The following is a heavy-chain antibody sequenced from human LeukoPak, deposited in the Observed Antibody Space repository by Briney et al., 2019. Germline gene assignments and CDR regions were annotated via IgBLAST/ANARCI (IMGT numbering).Heavy chain of an antibody. CDR2: INPSGGAT. D-gene: IGHD3-22*01. J-gene: IGHJ4*02. CDR1: GYTFTTYF. Sequence: ASVKVSCKASGYTFTTYFMHWVRQAPGQGLEWMGRINPSGGATIYAQKFQGRVTMTRDTPTTTVYMELSSLRSDDTAVYYCTRLYDSSAEPGLYWGQGTLVTASS. CDR3: TRLYDSSAEPGLY. V-gene: IGHV1-46*03.